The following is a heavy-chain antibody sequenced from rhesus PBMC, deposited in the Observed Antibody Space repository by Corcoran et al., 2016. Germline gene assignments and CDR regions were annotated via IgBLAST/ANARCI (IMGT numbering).Heavy chain of an antibody. J-gene: IGHJ5-1*01. D-gene: IGHD2-33*01. CDR1: GGSFSSNY. V-gene: IGHV4S11*01. CDR3: ASYGCTGDRFDV. CDR2: IYGSDSST. Sequence: QVQLQESGPGLVKPLETLSLTCAVSGGSFSSNYWLWIRPAPWKGLEWIGYIYGSDSSTNYNPSLKSRVTLSVDTSKNQLSLKLSSVTAADTAVYYCASYGCTGDRFDVWGPGVLVTVSS.